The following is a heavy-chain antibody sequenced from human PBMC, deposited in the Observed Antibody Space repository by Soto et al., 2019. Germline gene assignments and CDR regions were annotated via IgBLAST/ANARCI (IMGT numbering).Heavy chain of an antibody. Sequence: QITLKESGPTLVKPTQTLTLTCTLSGFSLSTNGVGVGWIRQPPGKALEWLALIYWDADKRCSPSLKSRLTITKDTSKNQVVLTLTNMDPVDTATYYCARLKGGSYFDYLGQGTLVTVSS. CDR3: ARLKGGSYFDY. D-gene: IGHD3-16*01. J-gene: IGHJ4*02. CDR1: GFSLSTNGVG. V-gene: IGHV2-5*02. CDR2: IYWDADK.